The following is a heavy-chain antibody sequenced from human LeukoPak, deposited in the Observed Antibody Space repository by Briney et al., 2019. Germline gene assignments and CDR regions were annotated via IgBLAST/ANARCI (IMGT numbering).Heavy chain of an antibody. CDR1: GGSISSYY. Sequence: PSETLSLTCTVFGGSISSYYWSWIRQPPGKGLEWIGSIYYSGSTYYNPSLKSRVTISVDTSKNQFSLKLSSVTAADTAVYYCAREYYDILTGHDYFDYWGQGTLVTVSS. D-gene: IGHD3-9*01. CDR2: IYYSGST. V-gene: IGHV4-59*01. CDR3: AREYYDILTGHDYFDY. J-gene: IGHJ4*02.